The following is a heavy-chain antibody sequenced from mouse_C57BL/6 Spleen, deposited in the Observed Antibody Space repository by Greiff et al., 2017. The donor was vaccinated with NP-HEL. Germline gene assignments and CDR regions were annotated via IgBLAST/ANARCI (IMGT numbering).Heavy chain of an antibody. D-gene: IGHD2-5*01. V-gene: IGHV5-6*01. J-gene: IGHJ2*01. Sequence: EVQVVESGGDLVKPGGSLKLSCAASGFTFSSYGMSWVRQTPDKRLEWVATISSGGSYTYYPDSVKGRFTISRDNAKNTLYLQMSSLKSEDTAMYYCARQTYSNSFDYWGQGTTLTVSS. CDR2: ISSGGSYT. CDR1: GFTFSSYG. CDR3: ARQTYSNSFDY.